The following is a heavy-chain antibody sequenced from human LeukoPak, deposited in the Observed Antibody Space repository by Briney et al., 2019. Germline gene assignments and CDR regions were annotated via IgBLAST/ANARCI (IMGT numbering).Heavy chain of an antibody. CDR3: ARSLSGTYATFDS. V-gene: IGHV4-31*03. D-gene: IGHD1-26*01. J-gene: IGHJ4*02. Sequence: PSQTLSLTCTVSGASISGGGYYWRWIRQHPGKGLEWIGYIYYSGTTYYNPSLKSRITISVDTSKNHFSLKLSSVTAADTAVYYCARSLSGTYATFDSWGQGTVVTVSS. CDR2: IYYSGTT. CDR1: GASISGGGYY.